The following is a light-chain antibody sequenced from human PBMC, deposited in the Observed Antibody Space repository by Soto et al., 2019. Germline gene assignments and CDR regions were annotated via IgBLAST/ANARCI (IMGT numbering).Light chain of an antibody. CDR3: SSYTNINTRACV. CDR1: SGDIGSYNR. V-gene: IGLV2-14*01. J-gene: IGLJ1*01. CDR2: EVT. Sequence: QSALTQPGSVSGSPGQSITICCTGTSGDIGSYNRVSWYQQHPGKAPKLIIYEVTDRPSGVSNRFSGSKSGNTASLTISGLQAEDEADYYCSSYTNINTRACVFGTGTKLTVL.